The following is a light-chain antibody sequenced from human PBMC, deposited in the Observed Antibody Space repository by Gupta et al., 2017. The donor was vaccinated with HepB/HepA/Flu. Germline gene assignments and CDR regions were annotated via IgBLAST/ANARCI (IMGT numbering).Light chain of an antibody. CDR1: QSVTRTY. J-gene: IGKJ3*01. Sequence: VLTQSPGPLSLSPGERATLSCRASQSVTRTYLGWYQQKPGQPPRLLIYGASRRATGIPDRLSGSGSGTDFTLTISRLEPEDCAVYYCQQYGSSPLTFGPGTKVDIK. CDR3: QQYGSSPLT. V-gene: IGKV3-20*01. CDR2: GAS.